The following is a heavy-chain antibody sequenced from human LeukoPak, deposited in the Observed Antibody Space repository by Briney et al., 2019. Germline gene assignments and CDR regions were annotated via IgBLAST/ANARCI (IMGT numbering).Heavy chain of an antibody. V-gene: IGHV3-66*01. J-gene: IGHJ1*01. Sequence: GGSLRLSCAASGLDVSSRYMSWVRQAPGKGLEWVSVIYSDGGTYYADSVKDRFTISRDNSKNTLYLQMNSLRAEDTAVYYCSKDPSVAGTAEYFQYWGQGTLVTVSS. CDR1: GLDVSSRY. D-gene: IGHD6-19*01. CDR2: IYSDGGT. CDR3: SKDPSVAGTAEYFQY.